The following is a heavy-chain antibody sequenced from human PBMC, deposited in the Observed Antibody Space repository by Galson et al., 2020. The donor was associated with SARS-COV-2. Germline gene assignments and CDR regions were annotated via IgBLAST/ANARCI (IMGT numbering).Heavy chain of an antibody. CDR3: AKDLESVTSYYYDSSGNLNFFDY. CDR2: ISGSGGST. V-gene: IGHV3-23*01. J-gene: IGHJ4*02. CDR1: GFTFSSYA. D-gene: IGHD3-22*01. Sequence: GGSLRLSCAASGFTFSSYAMSWVRQAPGKGLEWVSAISGSGGSTYYADSVKGRFTISRDNSKNTLYLQMNSLRAEDTAVYYCAKDLESVTSYYYDSSGNLNFFDYWGQGTLVTVSS.